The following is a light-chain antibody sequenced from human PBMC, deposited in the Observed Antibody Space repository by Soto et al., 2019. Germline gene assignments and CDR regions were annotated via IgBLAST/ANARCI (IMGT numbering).Light chain of an antibody. CDR3: QTGGTGIVI. CDR1: SVHSNYA. J-gene: IGLJ2*01. Sequence: QSVLTQSPSASASLGASVKLTCTLRSVHSNYAIAWHQQQPETGPRYLMKLNSDGSHSKGDGIPNRFSGSSSGAERYLTISSHQSEDEADYYCQTGGTGIVIFGGGTKLTVL. CDR2: LNSDGSH. V-gene: IGLV4-69*01.